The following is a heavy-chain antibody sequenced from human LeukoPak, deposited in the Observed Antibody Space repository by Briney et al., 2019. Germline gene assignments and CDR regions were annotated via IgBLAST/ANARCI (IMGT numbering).Heavy chain of an antibody. D-gene: IGHD3-3*01. V-gene: IGHV3-23*01. CDR2: ISGSGGST. CDR3: AKSRASITIFGVVIMPGDY. Sequence: GGSLRLSCAASGFTFSSYAMSWVRQAPGKGLEWVSAISGSGGSTYYADSVKGRFTISRDNSKNTLYLQMNSLRAEDTAVYYCAKSRASITIFGVVIMPGDYWGQGTLVTVSS. J-gene: IGHJ4*02. CDR1: GFTFSSYA.